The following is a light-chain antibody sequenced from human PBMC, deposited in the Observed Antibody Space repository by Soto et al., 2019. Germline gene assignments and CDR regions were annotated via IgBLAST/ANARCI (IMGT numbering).Light chain of an antibody. Sequence: QSVLTQPASVSGSPGQSITISCTGTSSDVGASNYVSWYQQHPGKAPKLIIFDVSHRPSGFSNRFSGSKSGNTASLTISGLQAEDEADYYCSSYTSSSTYVFGTGTKLTVL. V-gene: IGLV2-14*03. CDR2: DVS. CDR3: SSYTSSSTYV. J-gene: IGLJ1*01. CDR1: SSDVGASNY.